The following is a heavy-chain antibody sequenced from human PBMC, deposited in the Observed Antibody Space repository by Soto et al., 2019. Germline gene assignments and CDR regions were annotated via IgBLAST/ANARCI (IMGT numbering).Heavy chain of an antibody. CDR2: ISAYNGNT. Sequence: QVPLVQSGAEVKKPGASVKVSCKASGYTFTSYGISWVRQAPGQGLEWMGWISAYNGNTNYAQKLQGRVTMTTDTSTSTAYMELRSLRSDDTAVYYCARGYDFWSGYRSTNYYYYYMDVWGKGTTVTVSS. J-gene: IGHJ6*03. D-gene: IGHD3-3*01. V-gene: IGHV1-18*01. CDR3: ARGYDFWSGYRSTNYYYYYMDV. CDR1: GYTFTSYG.